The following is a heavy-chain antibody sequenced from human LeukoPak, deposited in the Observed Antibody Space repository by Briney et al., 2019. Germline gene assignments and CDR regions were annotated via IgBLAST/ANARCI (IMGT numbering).Heavy chain of an antibody. J-gene: IGHJ6*02. CDR3: ARRGVTGARGGYYYYYGMDV. CDR2: INPNSGGT. D-gene: IGHD1-20*01. Sequence: ASVKVSCKASGYTFSTYDMHWVRQAPGQRLEWMGWINPNSGGTNYAQKFQGWVTMTRDTSISTAYMELSRLRSDDTAVYYCARRGVTGARGGYYYYYGMDVWGQGTTVTVSS. CDR1: GYTFSTYD. V-gene: IGHV1-2*04.